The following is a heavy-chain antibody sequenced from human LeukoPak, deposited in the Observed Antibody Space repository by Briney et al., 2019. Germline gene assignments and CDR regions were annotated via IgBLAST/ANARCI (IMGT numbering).Heavy chain of an antibody. J-gene: IGHJ5*02. CDR3: ARDRDSSSSGNWFDP. CDR1: GGSISGYY. Sequence: SETLSLTCTVSGGSISGYYWGWIRQPPGKGLEWIGSIYHSGSTYYNPSLKSRVTISVDTSKNQFSLKLSSVTAADTAVYYCARDRDSSSSGNWFDPWGQGTLVTVSS. V-gene: IGHV4-38-2*02. D-gene: IGHD6-6*01. CDR2: IYHSGST.